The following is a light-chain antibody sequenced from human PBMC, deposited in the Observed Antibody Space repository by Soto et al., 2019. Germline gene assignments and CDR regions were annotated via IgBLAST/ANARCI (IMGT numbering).Light chain of an antibody. CDR3: QQYSDYSWT. CDR2: DAS. J-gene: IGKJ1*01. CDR1: QSIGTW. Sequence: DIQMTQSPSTLPASVGDRVIITCRASQSIGTWLAWYQQKPGKAPKFLIYDASSLEGGVPSRFSGSGSGTEFTLTISSLQPDDFGTYYCQQYSDYSWTFGQGTKVEI. V-gene: IGKV1-5*01.